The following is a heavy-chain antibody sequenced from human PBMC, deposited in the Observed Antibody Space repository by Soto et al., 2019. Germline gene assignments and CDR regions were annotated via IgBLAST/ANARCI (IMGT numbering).Heavy chain of an antibody. Sequence: PSETLSLTCAVSGGSISSGGYSWSWIRQPPGKGLEWIGYIYHSGSTYYNPSLKSRVTISVDRSKNQFSLKLSFVTAADTVLYYFARRGSGRKAYYYYYGMDVWGQGTTVTVSS. J-gene: IGHJ6*02. CDR2: IYHSGST. V-gene: IGHV4-30-2*01. CDR1: GGSISSGGYS. CDR3: ARRGSGRKAYYYYYGMDV. D-gene: IGHD3-10*01.